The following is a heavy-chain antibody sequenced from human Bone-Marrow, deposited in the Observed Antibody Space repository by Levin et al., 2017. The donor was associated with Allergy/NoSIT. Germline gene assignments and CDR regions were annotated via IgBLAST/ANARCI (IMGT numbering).Heavy chain of an antibody. CDR1: GFTFSSHA. CDR3: AREGGLAHPSNWFDR. V-gene: IGHV3-23*01. J-gene: IGHJ5*02. Sequence: PGGSLRLSCVASGFTFSSHAMSWVRQAPGKWPEWVSAVSGSGDNTHYADSVKGRFTISRDNSKNMLYLQMNSLRADDTALYCCAREGGLAHPSNWFDRWGQGTLVTVSS. D-gene: IGHD3/OR15-3a*01. CDR2: VSGSGDNT.